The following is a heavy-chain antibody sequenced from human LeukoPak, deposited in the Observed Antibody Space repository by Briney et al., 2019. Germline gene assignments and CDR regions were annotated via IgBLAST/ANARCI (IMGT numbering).Heavy chain of an antibody. V-gene: IGHV3-7*01. CDR1: GFTFSRCW. Sequence: GGSLRLSCVVSGFTFSRCWMNWVRQAPGKGLEWVAHINPDGRDTYYVDSVKGRFTISRDNAQNSMYLQMNSLRVEDTAVYYCTSWGDTTAEYFQRWGQGTLVTVSS. CDR2: INPDGRDT. D-gene: IGHD2-21*02. J-gene: IGHJ1*01. CDR3: TSWGDTTAEYFQR.